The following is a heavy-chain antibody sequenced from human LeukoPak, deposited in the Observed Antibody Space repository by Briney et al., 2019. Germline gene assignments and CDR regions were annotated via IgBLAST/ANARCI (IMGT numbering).Heavy chain of an antibody. D-gene: IGHD3-22*01. CDR1: GGSISSGGYY. CDR2: IYYSGST. Sequence: SETLSLTCTVSGGSISSGGYYWSWIRQHPGKGLEWIGYIYYSGSTYYNPSLKSRVTISVDTSKNQFSLKLSSVTAADAAVYYCARAPAGGYSLFAFDIWGQGTMVTVSS. V-gene: IGHV4-31*03. J-gene: IGHJ3*02. CDR3: ARAPAGGYSLFAFDI.